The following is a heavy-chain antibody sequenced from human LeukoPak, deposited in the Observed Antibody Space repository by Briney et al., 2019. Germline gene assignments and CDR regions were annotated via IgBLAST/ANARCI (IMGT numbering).Heavy chain of an antibody. CDR2: ISTDGDST. CDR3: ARISIAAPGADY. Sequence: GRSLRLSCAASGFTFSSYIMHWVRQAPGKGLEFVSAISTDGDSTSYANSVKGRFTISRDNSKNTLYLQMGSLRAEDMAVYYCARISIAAPGADYWGQGTLVIVSS. D-gene: IGHD6-13*01. J-gene: IGHJ4*02. CDR1: GFTFSSYI. V-gene: IGHV3-64*01.